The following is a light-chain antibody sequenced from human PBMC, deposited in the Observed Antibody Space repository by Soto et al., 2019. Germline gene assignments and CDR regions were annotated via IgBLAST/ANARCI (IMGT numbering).Light chain of an antibody. CDR1: SSNIGSNT. CDR2: SNN. CDR3: AAWDDSLNGWV. V-gene: IGLV1-44*01. Sequence: QSVLTQPPSASGTPGQRVTISCSGSSSNIGSNTVNWYQQLPGTAPKLLIYSNNQRPSGVPDRFSGSKSGTSASLAISGLHSEDEDDYYCAAWDDSLNGWVFGGGTKVTVL. J-gene: IGLJ3*02.